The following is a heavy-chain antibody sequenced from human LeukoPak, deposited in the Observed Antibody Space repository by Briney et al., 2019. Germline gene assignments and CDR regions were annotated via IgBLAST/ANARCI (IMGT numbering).Heavy chain of an antibody. J-gene: IGHJ4*02. CDR2: IYPGDSDT. V-gene: IGHV5-51*01. CDR1: GYSFTSYW. Sequence: GEALKIPCKGSGYSFTSYWIGWVRQMPGKGLEWMGIIYPGDSDTRYSPSFQRQVTISADKYISTAYLQWSSLKASDTAMYYCARRGADISFDYWGQGTLVTVSS. CDR3: ARRGADISFDY.